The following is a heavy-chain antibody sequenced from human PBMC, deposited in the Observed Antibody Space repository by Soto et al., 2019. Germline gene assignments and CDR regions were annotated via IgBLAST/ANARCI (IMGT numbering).Heavy chain of an antibody. V-gene: IGHV3-33*01. CDR3: ASDYYKGPFDI. D-gene: IGHD1-26*01. CDR1: GFTFSSYG. CDR2: IWYDGSNK. J-gene: IGHJ3*02. Sequence: QVQLVESGGGVVQPGRSLRLSCAASGFTFSSYGMHWVRQAPGKGLEWVAVIWYDGSNKYYADCVKGQFTISRDNSKNTLYLQMNSLRAEDTAVYYCASDYYKGPFDIWGQGTMVTVSS.